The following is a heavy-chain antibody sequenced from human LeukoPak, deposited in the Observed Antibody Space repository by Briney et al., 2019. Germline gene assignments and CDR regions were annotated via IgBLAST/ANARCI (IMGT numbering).Heavy chain of an antibody. CDR2: IRSDGNNQ. CDR3: ARELGGMTAPPVFGH. Sequence: GGSLRLSCTASGFSFSSYGMHWVRQAPGKGLEWVAFIRSDGNNQYYADSAKGRFTISRDRSKNTVYLELNRLTPDDTAVFYCARELGGMTAPPVFGHWVQGTLVTVSS. CDR1: GFSFSSYG. J-gene: IGHJ4*02. V-gene: IGHV3-30*02. D-gene: IGHD6-13*01.